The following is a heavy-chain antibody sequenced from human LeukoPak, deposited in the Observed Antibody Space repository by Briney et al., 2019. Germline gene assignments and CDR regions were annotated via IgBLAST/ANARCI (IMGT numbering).Heavy chain of an antibody. CDR1: GGSISSYY. J-gene: IGHJ3*02. D-gene: IGHD2-15*01. CDR3: ATSGCSGGSCYSFFPTDEDAFDI. V-gene: IGHV4-4*07. Sequence: SETLSLTCTVSGGSISSYYWSWIRQPAGKGLEWIGRIYTSGSTNYNPSLKSRATMSVDTSKNQFSLKLSSVTAADTAVYYCATSGCSGGSCYSFFPTDEDAFDIWGQGTMVTVSS. CDR2: IYTSGST.